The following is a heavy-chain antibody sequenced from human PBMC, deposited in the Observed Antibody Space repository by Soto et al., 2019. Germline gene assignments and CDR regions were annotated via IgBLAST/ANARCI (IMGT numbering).Heavy chain of an antibody. D-gene: IGHD2-15*01. CDR3: ARSRGSTRSFDY. CDR1: GGSISTYW. V-gene: IGHV4-59*01. Sequence: SETLSLTCTVSGGSISTYWWSWIRQPPRKGLEWIGYIYYSGSTNYNPSLKSRVTISVDTSKNQFSLKLTSVTAADTAVYYCARSRGSTRSFDYWGQGTL. J-gene: IGHJ4*02. CDR2: IYYSGST.